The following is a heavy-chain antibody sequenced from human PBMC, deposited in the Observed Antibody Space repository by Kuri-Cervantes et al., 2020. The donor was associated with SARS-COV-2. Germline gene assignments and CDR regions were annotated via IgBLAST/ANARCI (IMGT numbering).Heavy chain of an antibody. CDR3: ARDPYYYDSTVLDV. CDR2: IWYDGSNK. V-gene: IGHV3-33*08. CDR1: GLTFSSYA. D-gene: IGHD3-22*01. J-gene: IGHJ6*02. Sequence: GGSLRLSCAASGLTFSSYAMSWVRQAPGKGLEWVAVIWYDGSNKYYADSVKGRFTISRDNSKNTLYLQMNSLRAEDTAVYYCARDPYYYDSTVLDVWGQGTTVTVSS.